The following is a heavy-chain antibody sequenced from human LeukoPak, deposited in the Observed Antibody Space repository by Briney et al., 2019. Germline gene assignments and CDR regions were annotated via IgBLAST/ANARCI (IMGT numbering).Heavy chain of an antibody. J-gene: IGHJ4*02. Sequence: PGRSLRLSCAASGLTFSSHGMHCVRQAPGKGLEWVAVIWYDGSKKYHADSVKGRFTISRDNSKNTLYLQMNSLRAEDTAVYYCARDLLGYSYDAYYFDFWGQGTLVTVSS. V-gene: IGHV3-33*01. CDR1: GLTFSSHG. CDR2: IWYDGSKK. D-gene: IGHD5-18*01. CDR3: ARDLLGYSYDAYYFDF.